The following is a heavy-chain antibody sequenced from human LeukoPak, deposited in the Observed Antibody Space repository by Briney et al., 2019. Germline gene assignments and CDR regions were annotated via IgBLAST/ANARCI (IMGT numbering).Heavy chain of an antibody. CDR1: GFTVSSNY. V-gene: IGHV3-53*01. D-gene: IGHD3-22*01. CDR2: IYSGGSS. Sequence: PGGSLRLSCAASGFTVSSNYMSWVRQAPGKGLEWVSVIYSGGSSYYADSVKGRFTISRDNSKNTLYLQMNSLRAEDTAVYYRARVPSYYDSSGYVNFDYWGQGTLVTVSS. CDR3: ARVPSYYDSSGYVNFDY. J-gene: IGHJ4*02.